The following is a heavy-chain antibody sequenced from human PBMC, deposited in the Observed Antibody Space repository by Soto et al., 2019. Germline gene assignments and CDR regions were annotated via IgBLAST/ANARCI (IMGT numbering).Heavy chain of an antibody. CDR3: ARALPVAKGGFDP. J-gene: IGHJ5*02. CDR1: GFTVSNTY. Sequence: GGSLRLSCAASGFTVSNTYMTWVRQPPGKGLECVSVIYAAGGTNYADSVKGRFIISRDNSKNTLYLQMSSLRAEDTAVYYCARALPVAKGGFDPWGQGTLVTVSS. D-gene: IGHD2-2*01. CDR2: IYAAGGT. V-gene: IGHV3-53*01.